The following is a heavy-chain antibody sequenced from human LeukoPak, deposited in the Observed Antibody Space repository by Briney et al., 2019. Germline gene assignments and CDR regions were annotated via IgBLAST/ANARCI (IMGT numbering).Heavy chain of an antibody. J-gene: IGHJ4*02. D-gene: IGHD3-16*01. CDR2: ISGSGGST. V-gene: IGHV3-23*01. Sequence: GGCLRLSCAAAGFTFSSYAMGWVRQAPGKGLGWVSAISGSGGSTYYADSVKGRFTISRDNSRDTLYLQMNSLRAEDTAVYYCGKGYYDYVWGSYYFDYWGQGTLVTVSS. CDR3: GKGYYDYVWGSYYFDY. CDR1: GFTFSSYA.